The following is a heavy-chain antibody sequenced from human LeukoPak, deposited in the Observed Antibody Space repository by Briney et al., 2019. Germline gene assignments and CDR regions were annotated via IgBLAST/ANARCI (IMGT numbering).Heavy chain of an antibody. CDR3: ARDAGGAWPFDD. V-gene: IGHV3-23*01. D-gene: IGHD1-26*01. CDR2: ISPTGEGT. CDR1: GFAFSNTR. Sequence: GGSLRLSCATSGFAFSNTRMTWVRQAPDRGLEWVSTISPTGEGTHYADSVKGRFTISRDNSKNTLSLFMDSLRADDTATYYCARDAGGAWPFDDCGQGTRVIVSS. J-gene: IGHJ4*02.